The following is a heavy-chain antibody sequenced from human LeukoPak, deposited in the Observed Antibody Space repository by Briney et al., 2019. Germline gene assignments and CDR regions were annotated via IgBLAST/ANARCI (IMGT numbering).Heavy chain of an antibody. J-gene: IGHJ5*02. CDR1: GFTFSSYG. Sequence: GGSLRLSCAASGFTFSSYGMHWVRQAPGKGLEWVAVIWYDGSNKYYADSVKGRFTISRDNSKNTLYLQMNSLRAEDTAVYYCAKDDSSGPGDNWFDPWGQGTLVTVSS. CDR2: IWYDGSNK. D-gene: IGHD3-22*01. V-gene: IGHV3-33*06. CDR3: AKDDSSGPGDNWFDP.